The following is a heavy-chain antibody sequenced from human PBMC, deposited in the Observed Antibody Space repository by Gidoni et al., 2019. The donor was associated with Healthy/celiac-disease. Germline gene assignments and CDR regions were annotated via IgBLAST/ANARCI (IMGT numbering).Heavy chain of an antibody. Sequence: QVQLVESGGGVVQPGGSLRLPCAASGFPFSSYAMHWVRQAPGKGLAWVAFIRYDGSNKYYADSVKGRFTISRDNSKNTLYLQMNSLRAEDTAVYYCAKDLGGLPAAIWVGAFDIWGQGTMVTVSS. CDR2: IRYDGSNK. D-gene: IGHD2-2*02. CDR3: AKDLGGLPAAIWVGAFDI. V-gene: IGHV3-30*02. CDR1: GFPFSSYA. J-gene: IGHJ3*02.